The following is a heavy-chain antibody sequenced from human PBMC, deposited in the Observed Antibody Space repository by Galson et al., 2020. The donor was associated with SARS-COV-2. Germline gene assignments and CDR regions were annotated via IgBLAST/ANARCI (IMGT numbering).Heavy chain of an antibody. J-gene: IGHJ4*02. CDR3: AREILGDYGLDY. CDR2: IWYDGSNK. D-gene: IGHD3-16*01. CDR1: GFTFSSYG. Sequence: GGSLRLSCAASGFTFSSYGMHWVRKAPGKGLEWVAVIWYDGSNKYYADSVKGRFTISRDNSKNTLYLKRNSLRAEDTSVYYCAREILGDYGLDYWGQGTLVTVSS. V-gene: IGHV3-33*01.